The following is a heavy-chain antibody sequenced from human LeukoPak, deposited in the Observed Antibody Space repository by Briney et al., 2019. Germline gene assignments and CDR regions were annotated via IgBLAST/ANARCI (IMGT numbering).Heavy chain of an antibody. CDR2: INPQSGAT. V-gene: IGHV1-2*02. D-gene: IGHD3-22*01. Sequence: ASVEVSCKASGYPFSDFYVHWVRQAPGQGPEWMAWINPQSGATNYAQKFQGRVTMTRDMSIRTVYMELTSLRSDDTALYFCARGGNDSNLYFPYWGQGALVTVSS. J-gene: IGHJ4*02. CDR3: ARGGNDSNLYFPY. CDR1: GYPFSDFY.